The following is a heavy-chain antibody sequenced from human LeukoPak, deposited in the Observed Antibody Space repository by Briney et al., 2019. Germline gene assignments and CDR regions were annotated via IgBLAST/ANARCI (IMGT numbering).Heavy chain of an antibody. D-gene: IGHD6-25*01. V-gene: IGHV3-7*03. CDR3: AKDTGGYGYDAFDI. CDR2: IKQDGSEK. J-gene: IGHJ3*02. Sequence: HPGGSLRLSCAASGFTFSSYWMSWVRQAPGKGLEWVANIKQDGSEKYYVDSVKGRFTISRDNAKNSLYLQMNSLRAEDTALYYCAKDTGGYGYDAFDIWGQGTMVTVSS. CDR1: GFTFSSYW.